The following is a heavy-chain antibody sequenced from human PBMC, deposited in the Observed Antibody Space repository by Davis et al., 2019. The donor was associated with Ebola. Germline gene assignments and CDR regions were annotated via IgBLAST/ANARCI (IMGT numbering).Heavy chain of an antibody. CDR1: GFTFSNYA. CDR2: LGTSGDSA. CDR3: TRGPDPDDY. Sequence: GESLKISCAGSGFTFSNYAMSWVRQAPGKGLEWVSGLGTSGDSAYFADSVKGRFTVSRDNSKNTLFLQMNSLSAEDTGMYYCTRGPDPDDYWGQGTLVTVSS. J-gene: IGHJ4*02. V-gene: IGHV3-23*01.